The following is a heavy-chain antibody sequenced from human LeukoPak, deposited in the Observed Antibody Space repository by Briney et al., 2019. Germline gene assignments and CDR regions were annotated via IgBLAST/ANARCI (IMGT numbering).Heavy chain of an antibody. V-gene: IGHV4-61*02. CDR1: GGSISSGSYY. J-gene: IGHJ3*02. CDR2: IYTSGST. CDR3: ARDHQWLVRDRTTDAFDI. Sequence: KTSQTLSLTCTVSGGSISSGSYYWSWIRQPAGKGLEWIGRIYTSGSTNYNPSLKSRVTISVDTSKNQFSLKLSSVTAADTAVYYCARDHQWLVRDRTTDAFDIWGQGTMVTVSS. D-gene: IGHD6-19*01.